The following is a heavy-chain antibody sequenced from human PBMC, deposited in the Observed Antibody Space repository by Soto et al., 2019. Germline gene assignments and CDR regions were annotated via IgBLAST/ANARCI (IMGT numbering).Heavy chain of an antibody. CDR1: GGTFSSYS. V-gene: IGHV1-69*02. J-gene: IGHJ5*02. CDR2: VIPILGMA. CDR3: ARGGAVVVPGAVDRHNWFDP. Sequence: QVQLVQSGAEVKKPGSSVKVSCEASGGTFSSYSFSWVRQAPGQGLEWMGRVIPILGMANYAQKFQGRVPLTADKSTRTVYMEMSSLRSEDKAVYYCARGGAVVVPGAVDRHNWFDPWGQGTLVTVSS. D-gene: IGHD2-2*01.